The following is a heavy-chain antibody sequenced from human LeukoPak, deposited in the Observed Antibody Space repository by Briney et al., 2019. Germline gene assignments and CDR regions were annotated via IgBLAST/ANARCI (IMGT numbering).Heavy chain of an antibody. V-gene: IGHV1-2*02. CDR3: ARDYWDIVVVPAAIRSYYYMDV. Sequence: ASVKVSCKASGYTFTGYYMHWVRQAPGQGLEWMGWINPNSGGTNYAQKLQGRVTMTTDTSTSTAYMELRSLRSDDTAVYYCARDYWDIVVVPAAIRSYYYMDVWGKGTTVTVSS. J-gene: IGHJ6*03. CDR1: GYTFTGYY. D-gene: IGHD2-2*01. CDR2: INPNSGGT.